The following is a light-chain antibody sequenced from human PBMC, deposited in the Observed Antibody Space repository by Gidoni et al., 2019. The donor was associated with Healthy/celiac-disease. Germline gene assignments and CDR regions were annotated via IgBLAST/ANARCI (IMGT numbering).Light chain of an antibody. J-gene: IGKJ4*01. V-gene: IGKV1-5*03. CDR1: QSISSW. Sequence: DIQMTQSPSTLSASVGERVTITCRASQSISSWLAWYQQKPGKAPKLLIYKAPSLESGVPSRFSGSGSGTEFTLTISSLQPDDFATYYCQQYNSYSPDTFGGGTKVEIK. CDR3: QQYNSYSPDT. CDR2: KAP.